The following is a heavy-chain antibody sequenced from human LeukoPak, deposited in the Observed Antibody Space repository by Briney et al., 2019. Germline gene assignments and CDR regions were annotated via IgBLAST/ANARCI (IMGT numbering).Heavy chain of an antibody. Sequence: ASVKVSCKASGYTFSYYYMHWVRQAPGQGLEWMGVINPSGGTTSYAQKFQGRVTMTRDTSTSTVYMELSSLRYDDTASYYCARDHSGSQHWFDPWGQGTLVIVSS. CDR1: GYTFSYYY. CDR2: INPSGGTT. J-gene: IGHJ5*02. CDR3: ARDHSGSQHWFDP. V-gene: IGHV1-46*01. D-gene: IGHD1-26*01.